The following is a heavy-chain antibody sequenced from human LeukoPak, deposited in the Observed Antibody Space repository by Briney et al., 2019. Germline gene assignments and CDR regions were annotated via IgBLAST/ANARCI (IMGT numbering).Heavy chain of an antibody. CDR3: ARDIAAAGTPWFDP. CDR2: INPNSGGT. J-gene: IGHJ5*02. D-gene: IGHD6-13*01. CDR1: GYTFTGYY. Sequence: ASVKVSCKASGYTFTGYYMHWVRQAPGQGLEWMGWINPNSGGTNYAQKFQGRVTMTRDTSISTAYMELSRLRSDDTAVYYCARDIAAAGTPWFDPWGQGTLVTDSS. V-gene: IGHV1-2*02.